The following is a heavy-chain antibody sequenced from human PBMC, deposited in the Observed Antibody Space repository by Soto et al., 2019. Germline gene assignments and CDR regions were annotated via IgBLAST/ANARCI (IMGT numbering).Heavy chain of an antibody. CDR3: ARDWSGGVPGY. J-gene: IGHJ4*02. Sequence: ASVKVSCKASGYTFTSYAMQWVRQAPGQRLEWMGWINAGNGNTKYSQKFQGRVTITRDTSASTAYMELRSLRSDDTAVYYCARDWSGGVPGYWGQGTLVTVSS. D-gene: IGHD2-15*01. CDR2: INAGNGNT. V-gene: IGHV1-3*01. CDR1: GYTFTSYA.